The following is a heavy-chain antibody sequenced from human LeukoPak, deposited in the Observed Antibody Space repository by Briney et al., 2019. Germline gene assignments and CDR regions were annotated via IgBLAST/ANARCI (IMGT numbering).Heavy chain of an antibody. V-gene: IGHV4-39*07. CDR2: IYYSGST. Sequence: SETLSLTCTVSGGSISSGSYYWGWIRQPPGKGLEWIGSIYYSGSTYYNPSLKSRVTISVDTSKNQFSLKLSSVTAADTAVYYCARVQFYDILTGDYPAFDYWGQGTLVTVSS. CDR3: ARVQFYDILTGDYPAFDY. CDR1: GGSISSGSYY. J-gene: IGHJ4*02. D-gene: IGHD3-9*01.